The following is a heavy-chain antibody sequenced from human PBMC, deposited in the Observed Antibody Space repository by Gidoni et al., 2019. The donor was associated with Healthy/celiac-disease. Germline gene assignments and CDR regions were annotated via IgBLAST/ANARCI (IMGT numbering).Heavy chain of an antibody. Sequence: GKGLEWIGEIYHSGSTNYNPSLKSRVTISVDQSKNQFSLKLSSVTAADTAVYYCARVAWIWVEIAAAPRRFDPWGQGTLVTVSS. J-gene: IGHJ5*02. V-gene: IGHV4-4*02. CDR3: ARVAWIWVEIAAAPRRFDP. CDR2: IYHSGST. D-gene: IGHD6-13*01.